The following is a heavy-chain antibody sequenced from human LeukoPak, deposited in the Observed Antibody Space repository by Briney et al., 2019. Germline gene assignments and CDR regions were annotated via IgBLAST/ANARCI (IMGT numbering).Heavy chain of an antibody. V-gene: IGHV3-7*01. J-gene: IGHJ3*02. Sequence: GGSLRLPCAASGFTFSNAWMSWVRQAPGKGLEWVANIKQDGSEKYYVDSVKGRFTISRDNAKNSLYLQMNSLRAEDTAVYYCARPDIVVVRSYAFDIWGQGTMVTVSS. CDR1: GFTFSNAW. CDR3: ARPDIVVVRSYAFDI. CDR2: IKQDGSEK. D-gene: IGHD2-21*01.